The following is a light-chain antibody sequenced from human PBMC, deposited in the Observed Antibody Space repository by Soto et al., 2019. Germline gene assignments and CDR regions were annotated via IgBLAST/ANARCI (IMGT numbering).Light chain of an antibody. CDR3: HQYNNLWT. CDR2: GAS. J-gene: IGKJ1*01. Sequence: EIVMTQSPATLSVSPGESVTLSCRASQSVSSRLAWYQQKPGQSPRLLIYGASTRATGIPARFSGSGSGTEFTLTISSLQSEDFGVYYCHQYNNLWTFGQGTKVDIK. V-gene: IGKV3-15*01. CDR1: QSVSSR.